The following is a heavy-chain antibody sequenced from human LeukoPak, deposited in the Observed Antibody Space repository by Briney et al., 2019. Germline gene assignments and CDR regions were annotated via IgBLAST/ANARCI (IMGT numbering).Heavy chain of an antibody. J-gene: IGHJ4*02. CDR3: AKGVCSGGSCYQPPFDY. D-gene: IGHD2-15*01. CDR1: GFTFSSYA. CDR2: ISGSGSST. V-gene: IGHV3-23*01. Sequence: PGGSLRLSCAASGFTFSSYAMSWVRQAPGKGLEWVSAISGSGSSTYYADSVKGRFTISRDYSKNTLYLQMNSLRAEDTAVYYCAKGVCSGGSCYQPPFDYWGQGTLVTVSS.